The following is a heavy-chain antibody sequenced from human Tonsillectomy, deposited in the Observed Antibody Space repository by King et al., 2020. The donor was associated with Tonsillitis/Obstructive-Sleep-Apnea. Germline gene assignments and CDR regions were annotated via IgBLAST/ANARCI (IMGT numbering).Heavy chain of an antibody. V-gene: IGHV1-2*04. CDR3: ARGSVHQMLNLYNWFDP. J-gene: IGHJ5*02. D-gene: IGHD2-2*02. Sequence: QVQLVESGAEVKKPGASVKVSCKASGYTFTGYYIHWVRQAPGQGLEWMGWINPNSGGTNYAQRFQGWVTMTRDTSISTAYIELRRLRSDDTAVYYCARGSVHQMLNLYNWFDPWGQGTLVTVSS. CDR2: INPNSGGT. CDR1: GYTFTGYY.